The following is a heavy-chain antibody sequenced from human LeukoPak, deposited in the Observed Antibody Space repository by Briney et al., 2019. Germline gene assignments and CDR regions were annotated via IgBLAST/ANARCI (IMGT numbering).Heavy chain of an antibody. V-gene: IGHV1-8*02. J-gene: IGHJ2*01. CDR2: MSPKSGNT. D-gene: IGHD1-26*01. CDR3: ATTLGGSYRYWYFDL. CDR1: GFTFTSSA. Sequence: GASVKVSCKASGFTFTSSAVQWVRQATGQGFEWMGWMSPKSGNTGYAQQFQGRVTMTSNTAISTAYMELSSLRSEDTAVYYCATTLGGSYRYWYFDLWGRGTLVTVSA.